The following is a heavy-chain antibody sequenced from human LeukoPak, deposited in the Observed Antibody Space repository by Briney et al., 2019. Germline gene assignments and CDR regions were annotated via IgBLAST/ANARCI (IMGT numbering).Heavy chain of an antibody. CDR1: GFTFSSYW. J-gene: IGHJ4*02. D-gene: IGHD3-22*01. CDR2: INHSGST. CDR3: ARVWGGDYYDSSGHKRYFDY. Sequence: GSLRLSRAASGFTFSSYWMSWVRQPPGKGLEWIGEINHSGSTNYNPSLKSRVTISVDTSKNQFSLKLSSVTAADTAVYYCARVWGGDYYDSSGHKRYFDYWGQGTLVTVSS. V-gene: IGHV4-34*01.